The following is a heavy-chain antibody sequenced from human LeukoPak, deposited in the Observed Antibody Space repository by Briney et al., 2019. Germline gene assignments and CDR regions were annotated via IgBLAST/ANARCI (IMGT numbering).Heavy chain of an antibody. J-gene: IGHJ6*03. CDR1: GFTFSSYS. CDR2: ISSSSSYI. CDR3: ARDPAAAETNYYMDV. V-gene: IGHV3-21*01. Sequence: PGGALRLSYAASGFTFSSYSMNWVRQAPGKGLEWVSSISSSSSYIYYADSVKGRFTISRDNAKNSLYLQMNSLRAEDTAVYYCARDPAAAETNYYMDVWGKGTTVTVPS. D-gene: IGHD6-13*01.